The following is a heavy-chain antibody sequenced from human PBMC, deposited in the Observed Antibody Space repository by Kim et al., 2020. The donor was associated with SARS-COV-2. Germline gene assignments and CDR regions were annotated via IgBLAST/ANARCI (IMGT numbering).Heavy chain of an antibody. Sequence: GGSLRLSCAASAFTFSKAWMTWVRQAPGKGLEWVGRIKSKTDGWSTDSAAPGKGRFTISRDDSKNTLYLQMDSIKTDDTAVYYCTTEGTYWGKGTLVTVSS. CDR1: AFTFSKAW. D-gene: IGHD2-21*01. V-gene: IGHV3-15*01. CDR2: IKSKTDGWST. J-gene: IGHJ4*02. CDR3: TTEGTY.